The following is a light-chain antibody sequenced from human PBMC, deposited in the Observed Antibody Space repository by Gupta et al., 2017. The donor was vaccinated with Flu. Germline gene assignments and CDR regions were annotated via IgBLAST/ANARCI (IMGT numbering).Light chain of an antibody. V-gene: IGKV3-20*01. CDR1: ESITSSY. J-gene: IGKJ2*01. CDR3: QQYGNSQYT. Sequence: EIVLTQSPGTLSLSPGERATLSCRVSESITSSYLAWYQQKPGQAPRLLIYGASHRATDIPDRFSGSGSGTDFTLTIGRLEPEDFAVYYCQQYGNSQYTFGQGTKLEIK. CDR2: GAS.